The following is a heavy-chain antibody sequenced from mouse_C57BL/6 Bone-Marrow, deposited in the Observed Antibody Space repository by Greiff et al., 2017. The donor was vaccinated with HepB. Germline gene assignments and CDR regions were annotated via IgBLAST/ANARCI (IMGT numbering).Heavy chain of an antibody. D-gene: IGHD6-1*01. CDR3: ARDQGSPYAMDY. Sequence: EVKLMESGGGLVKPGGSLKLSCAASGFTFSSYAMSWVHQTPEKRLEWVATISDGGSYTYYPDNVKGRFTISRDNAKNNLYLQMSHLKSEDTAMYYCARDQGSPYAMDYWGQGTSVTVSS. V-gene: IGHV5-4*01. CDR2: ISDGGSYT. CDR1: GFTFSSYA. J-gene: IGHJ4*01.